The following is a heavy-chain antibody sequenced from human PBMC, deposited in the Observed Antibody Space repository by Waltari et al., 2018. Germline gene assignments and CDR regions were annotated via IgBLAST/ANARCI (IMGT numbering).Heavy chain of an antibody. Sequence: QVQLVQSGAEVKKPGSSVKVSCKASGGNFSSYAISWVRQAPGQGLEWMGGIIPIFGTANYAARCEGRVTITADESTSTAYMELSSLRSEDTAVYYCARASRIQLWLVDYWGQGTLVTVSS. CDR2: IIPIFGTA. V-gene: IGHV1-69*01. CDR3: ARASRIQLWLVDY. D-gene: IGHD5-18*01. CDR1: GGNFSSYA. J-gene: IGHJ4*02.